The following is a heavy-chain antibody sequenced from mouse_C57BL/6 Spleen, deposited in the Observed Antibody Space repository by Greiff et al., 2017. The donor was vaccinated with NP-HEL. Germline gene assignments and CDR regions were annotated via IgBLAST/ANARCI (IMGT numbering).Heavy chain of an antibody. Sequence: EVQGVESGGDLVKPGGSLKLSCAASGFTFSSYGMSWVRQTPDKRLEWVATISSGGSYTYYPDSVKGRFTISRDNAKNTLYLQMSSLKSEDTAMYYCARGWEYAMDYWGQGTSVTVSS. V-gene: IGHV5-6*01. CDR3: ARGWEYAMDY. J-gene: IGHJ4*01. D-gene: IGHD4-1*01. CDR2: ISSGGSYT. CDR1: GFTFSSYG.